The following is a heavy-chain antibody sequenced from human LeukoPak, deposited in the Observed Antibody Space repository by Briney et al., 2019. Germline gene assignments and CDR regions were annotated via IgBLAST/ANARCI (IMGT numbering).Heavy chain of an antibody. CDR1: GYTFTSYD. V-gene: IGHV1-8*01. CDR3: ARVHCSSTSCPYYFDY. D-gene: IGHD2-2*01. CDR2: MNPNSGNT. Sequence: GASVKVSCKASGYTFTSYDINWGRQATGQGREWRGWMNPNSGNTGYAQKFQGRVTMTRNTSISTAYMELSSLRSEDTAVYYCARVHCSSTSCPYYFDYWGQGTLVTVSS. J-gene: IGHJ4*02.